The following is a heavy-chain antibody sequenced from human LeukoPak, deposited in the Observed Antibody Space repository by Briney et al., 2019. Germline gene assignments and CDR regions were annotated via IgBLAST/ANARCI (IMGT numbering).Heavy chain of an antibody. Sequence: PSETLSLTCSVSTGSVNSGVYYWGWVRQPPGKGLEWIGSIHSSGNSYCNPSLKSRVTLSVDTSKNQFSLKLSSVTAADRAVYYCAKHEGSYYDKSGYTFDFWGQGTMVTVSS. CDR1: TGSVNSGVYY. J-gene: IGHJ4*02. V-gene: IGHV4-39*01. CDR2: IHSSGNS. D-gene: IGHD3-22*01. CDR3: AKHEGSYYDKSGYTFDF.